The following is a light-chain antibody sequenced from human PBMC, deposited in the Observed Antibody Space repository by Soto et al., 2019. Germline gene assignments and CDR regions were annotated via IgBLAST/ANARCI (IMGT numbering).Light chain of an antibody. CDR2: GAS. V-gene: IGKV3-15*01. CDR1: QSVTSSY. CDR3: QQYNNWPPRT. J-gene: IGKJ1*01. Sequence: EIVLTQSPGTLSLSPGDRATLSCRASQSVTSSYLAWHQQKPGQAPRLLVYGASTRATGIADRFSGSGSGTEFTLTISSLQSEDFAVYYCQQYNNWPPRTFGQGTKVDIK.